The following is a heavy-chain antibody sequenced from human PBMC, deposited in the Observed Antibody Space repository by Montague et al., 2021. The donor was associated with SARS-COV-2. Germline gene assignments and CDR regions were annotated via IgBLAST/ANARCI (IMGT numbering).Heavy chain of an antibody. V-gene: IGHV4-59*01. Sequence: SETLSLTCCVSGGSISGYCWSWIRQSPGKGLEWVGYIYYTGGTNYNPSLESRVTISLDTSKNQFSLRLSSVTTADTAVYYCARDWAVLTRDGYNYGWFDPWGPGTLVTVSS. CDR2: IYYTGGT. CDR1: GGSISGYC. CDR3: ARDWAVLTRDGYNYGWFDP. D-gene: IGHD5-24*01. J-gene: IGHJ5*02.